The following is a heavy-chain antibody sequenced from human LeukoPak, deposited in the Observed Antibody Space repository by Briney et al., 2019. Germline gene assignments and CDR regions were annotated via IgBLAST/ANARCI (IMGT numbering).Heavy chain of an antibody. CDR3: ARFSPETQVYYDSSGYYNYYYYYGMDV. CDR1: GFTFSSYS. D-gene: IGHD3-22*01. J-gene: IGHJ6*02. V-gene: IGHV3-21*01. Sequence: GGSLRLSCAASGFTFSSYSMNWVRQAPGKGLEWVSSISSSSSYIYYADSVKGRFTISRDNAKNSLYLQMNSLRAEDTAVYYCARFSPETQVYYDSSGYYNYYYYYGMDVWGQGTTVTVSS. CDR2: ISSSSSYI.